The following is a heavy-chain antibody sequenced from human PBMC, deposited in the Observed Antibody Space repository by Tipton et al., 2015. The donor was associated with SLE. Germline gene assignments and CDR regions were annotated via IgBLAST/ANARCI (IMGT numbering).Heavy chain of an antibody. D-gene: IGHD2-2*01. CDR2: IDGGGST. CDR1: GGSIRSGGYY. CDR3: ARTLLPAARGAFDL. Sequence: TLSLTCTVSGGSIRSGGYYWAWIWQHAGKALEWIGKIDGGGSTYYSHSLKSRVTISVDTSKNKFSLKLTSVTAADTAVYYCARTLLPAARGAFDLWGPGTMVTVSS. V-gene: IGHV4-61*09. J-gene: IGHJ3*01.